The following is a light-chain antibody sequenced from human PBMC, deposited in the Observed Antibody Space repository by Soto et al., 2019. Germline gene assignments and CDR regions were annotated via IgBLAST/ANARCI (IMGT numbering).Light chain of an antibody. CDR3: QQCGSSPIT. CDR1: RSIGNY. J-gene: IGKJ5*01. V-gene: IGKV1-39*01. CDR2: LTS. Sequence: DIQMTQSPSSLSASVGDRVTITCRASRSIGNYLNWYQQKPESAPKLLIYLTSSLQSGVPSRFSGSGSGTDFTLTISRLEPEDFAVYYCQQCGSSPITFGQGTRLEIK.